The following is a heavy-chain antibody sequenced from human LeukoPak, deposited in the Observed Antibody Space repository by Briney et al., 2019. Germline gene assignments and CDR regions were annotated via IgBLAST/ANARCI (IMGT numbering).Heavy chain of an antibody. J-gene: IGHJ4*02. D-gene: IGHD2-2*01. CDR3: ATPPYCSSTSCHDY. V-gene: IGHV1-24*01. Sequence: GSVKVSCKVSGYTLTELSMHWVRQAPGKGLEWVGGFDPEDGETIYAQKFQGRVTMTEDTSTDAAYMELSSLRSEDTVVYYCATPPYCSSTSCHDYWGQGTLVTVSS. CDR1: GYTLTELS. CDR2: FDPEDGET.